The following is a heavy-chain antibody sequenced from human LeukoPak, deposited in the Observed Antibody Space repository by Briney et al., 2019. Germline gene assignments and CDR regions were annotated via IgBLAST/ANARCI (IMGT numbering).Heavy chain of an antibody. D-gene: IGHD2-8*02. J-gene: IGHJ3*02. CDR1: GGSISSGSYY. V-gene: IGHV4-61*02. Sequence: SQTVSLTCTVSGGSISSGSYYWGWIRQPAGKGLEWIGRIYTSGSTNYNPSLKSRVTISVDTSKNQFSLKLSSVTAADTAVYYCASPDLVGGDAFDIWGQGTMVTVSS. CDR2: IYTSGST. CDR3: ASPDLVGGDAFDI.